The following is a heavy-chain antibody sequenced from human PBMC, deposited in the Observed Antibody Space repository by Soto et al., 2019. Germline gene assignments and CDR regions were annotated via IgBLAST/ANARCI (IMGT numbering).Heavy chain of an antibody. J-gene: IGHJ4*02. V-gene: IGHV1-18*01. CDR3: ARDTAMALPDA. CDR2: ISAHNGNT. CDR1: GYTFTSYS. Sequence: QVQLVQSGAEVKKPGASVKVSCKASGYTFTSYSITWVRQAPGQGLEWMGWISAHNGNTKYAQKPQGRVTMTTDTSTSTAYMEVRSLRSDDTAVYYCARDTAMALPDAWGQGTLVTVSS. D-gene: IGHD5-18*01.